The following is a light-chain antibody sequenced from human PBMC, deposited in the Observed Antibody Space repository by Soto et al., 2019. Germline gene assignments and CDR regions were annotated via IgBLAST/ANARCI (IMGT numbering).Light chain of an antibody. CDR1: QSVDINF. J-gene: IGKJ4*01. Sequence: EIVLTQSPGTLSLSPGERATLSCRSSQSVDINFFAWYQQKRGQPPRLLIYGASSRAAGIPDRFTGSVSETDFSINISRLETEDFAVYYCQHFGGSSLTFGGGTKVEIK. CDR3: QHFGGSSLT. CDR2: GAS. V-gene: IGKV3-20*01.